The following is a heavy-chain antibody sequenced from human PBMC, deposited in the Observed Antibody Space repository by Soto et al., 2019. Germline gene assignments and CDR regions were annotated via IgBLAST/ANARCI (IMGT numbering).Heavy chain of an antibody. V-gene: IGHV4-39*01. CDR3: AGQGSY. J-gene: IGHJ4*02. CDR1: VVSISDTIYY. CDR2: IYFNGNT. Sequence: QLQLQESGPGLVKPSETLSLTCNVPVVSISDTIYYWGWIRQPPGKGLDWIGNIYFNGNTFYNPSLKSRLTISVDTSKNQISLRLTSVTAADTAVYYWAGQGSYGGQGTLVAFSS.